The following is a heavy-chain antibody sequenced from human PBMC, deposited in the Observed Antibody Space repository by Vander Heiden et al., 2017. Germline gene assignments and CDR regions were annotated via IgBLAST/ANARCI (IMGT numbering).Heavy chain of an antibody. CDR3: ARLLNCGGNCPTNWFDP. CDR1: GGSISSKNYH. J-gene: IGHJ5*02. Sequence: QLQLQESGPGLVKPSKTRSLSCTVSGGSISSKNYHWGWIRQPPGKGLEWIGSIYYGGNTYYNPSLKSRVTISVDTSKNQFSLKLSSVTAADTALYSCARLLNCGGNCPTNWFDPWGQGTLVTVSS. D-gene: IGHD2-21*02. CDR2: IYYGGNT. V-gene: IGHV4-39*01.